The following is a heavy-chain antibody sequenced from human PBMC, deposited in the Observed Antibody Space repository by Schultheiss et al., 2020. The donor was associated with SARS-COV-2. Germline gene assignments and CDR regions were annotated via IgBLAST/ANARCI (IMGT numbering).Heavy chain of an antibody. Sequence: GGSLRLSCAASGFTFSSYTMHWVRQAPGKGLEWVSYISSSSSTIYYADSVKGRFTISRDNAKNSLYLQMNSLRDEDTAVYYCARDSAYGSGSPEDYWGQGTLVTVSS. CDR3: ARDSAYGSGSPEDY. CDR2: ISSSSSTI. J-gene: IGHJ4*02. V-gene: IGHV3-48*02. D-gene: IGHD3-10*01. CDR1: GFTFSSYT.